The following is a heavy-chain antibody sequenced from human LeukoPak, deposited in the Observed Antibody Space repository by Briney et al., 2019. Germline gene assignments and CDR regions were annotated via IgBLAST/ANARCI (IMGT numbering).Heavy chain of an antibody. CDR3: AKLSVAARIDS. D-gene: IGHD6-19*01. CDR1: GFAFSDYY. J-gene: IGHJ4*02. CDR2: ISSGGHTI. Sequence: GGSMRLSCAASGFAFSDYYMTWIRQAPGMGLEWVSSISSGGHTIYYSDPVKGRFTISRDNAKDSLSLQMDSLRADDTAVYFCAKLSVAARIDSWGQGTLVTVSS. V-gene: IGHV3-11*01.